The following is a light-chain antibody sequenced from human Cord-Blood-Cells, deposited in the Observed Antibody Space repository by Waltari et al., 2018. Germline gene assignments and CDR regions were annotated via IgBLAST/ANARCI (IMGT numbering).Light chain of an antibody. J-gene: IGLJ3*02. CDR3: AAWDDSLSGPV. V-gene: IGLV1-47*01. CDR2: RNN. CDR1: SSNIGSNY. Sequence: QSVLTQPLSASGTPGQRVTISCSGSSSNIGSNYVYWYQQPPGTAPKLLIYRNNRRPSGVPDRFSGSKSGTSASLAISGLRSEDEADYYCAAWDDSLSGPVFGGGTKLTVL.